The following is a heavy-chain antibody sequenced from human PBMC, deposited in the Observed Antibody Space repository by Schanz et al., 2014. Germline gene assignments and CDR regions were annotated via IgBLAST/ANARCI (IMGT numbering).Heavy chain of an antibody. D-gene: IGHD4-17*01. J-gene: IGHJ4*02. Sequence: EVQLVESGGGLVQPGGSLRLSCETSGFTFSNHAMSWVRQAPGKGLEWVSAISGRGGRTYYADSVKGRFTISRDNSKTTMYLQMNSMRAEAKDVYYCAKDCPSDYGDHCFDFWGQGTLVTVSS. CDR3: AKDCPSDYGDHCFDF. CDR2: ISGRGGRT. CDR1: GFTFSNHA. V-gene: IGHV3-23*04.